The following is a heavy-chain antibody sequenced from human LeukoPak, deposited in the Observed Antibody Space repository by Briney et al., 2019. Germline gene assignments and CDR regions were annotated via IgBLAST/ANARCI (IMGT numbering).Heavy chain of an antibody. CDR2: IYHSGST. V-gene: IGHV4-38-2*01. D-gene: IGHD6-19*01. CDR1: DYSIRSDYY. Sequence: SETLSLTCAVSDYSIRSDYYWGWIRPPPGKGLEWIGTIYHSGSTYYNPSLKSRVTISVDTSKNQFSLKLSSVTAADTAVYYCARCGKDSSGYYHHYMDVWAKGPRSPSP. CDR3: ARCGKDSSGYYHHYMDV. J-gene: IGHJ6*03.